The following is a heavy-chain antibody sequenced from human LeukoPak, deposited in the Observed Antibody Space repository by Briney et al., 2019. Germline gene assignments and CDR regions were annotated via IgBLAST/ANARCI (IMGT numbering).Heavy chain of an antibody. Sequence: SETLSLTCTVSGGSISSYYWSWIRQPPGKGLEWIGYIYYSGSTNYNPSLKSRVTISVDTSKNQFSLKLTSVTAADTAVYYRARAGSSAYLIDYWGQGTLVTVSS. D-gene: IGHD3-22*01. CDR3: ARAGSSAYLIDY. J-gene: IGHJ4*02. V-gene: IGHV4-59*01. CDR2: IYYSGST. CDR1: GGSISSYY.